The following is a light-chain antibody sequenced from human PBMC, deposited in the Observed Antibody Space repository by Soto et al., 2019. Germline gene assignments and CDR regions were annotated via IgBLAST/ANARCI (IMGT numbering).Light chain of an antibody. V-gene: IGLV8-61*01. Sequence: QTVVTQEPSFSVSPGRTVTLTCGLSSGSVSTNYYPSWYQQTPGQAPRTLTYSTNTRSSGVPDRFSGSILGNKAALTITGAQADDESDYYCVLHMGSGIWVFGGGTKLTVL. CDR2: STN. J-gene: IGLJ3*02. CDR3: VLHMGSGIWV. CDR1: SGSVSTNYY.